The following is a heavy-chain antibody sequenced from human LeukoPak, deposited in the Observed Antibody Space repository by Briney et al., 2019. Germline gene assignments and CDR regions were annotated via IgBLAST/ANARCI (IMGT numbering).Heavy chain of an antibody. CDR1: GGSISSYY. V-gene: IGHV4-59*01. J-gene: IGHJ3*02. Sequence: SETLSLTCTVSGGSISSYYWSWIRQPPGKGLEWIGYIYYSGSTNYNPSLKSRVTIPVDTSKNQFSMKLSSVTAADTAVYYCARDNGDILTGPNAFDIWGQGTMVTVSS. D-gene: IGHD3-9*01. CDR3: ARDNGDILTGPNAFDI. CDR2: IYYSGST.